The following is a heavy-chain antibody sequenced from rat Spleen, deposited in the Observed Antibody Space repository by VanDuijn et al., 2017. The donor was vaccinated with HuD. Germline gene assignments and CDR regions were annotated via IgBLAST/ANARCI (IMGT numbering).Heavy chain of an antibody. Sequence: VQLQESGPGLVKPSQSLSLTCSVTEYSVTSSYGWNWIRQFPGNKLEWMGYINSAGSTNYNPSLKSRISITRDTSKNQFFLQLNSVTTEDTATYYCARRHYDYTDYFDYWGQGVMVTVSS. J-gene: IGHJ2*01. CDR3: ARRHYDYTDYFDY. D-gene: IGHD1-11*01. V-gene: IGHV3-3*01. CDR2: INSAGST. CDR1: EYSVTSSYG.